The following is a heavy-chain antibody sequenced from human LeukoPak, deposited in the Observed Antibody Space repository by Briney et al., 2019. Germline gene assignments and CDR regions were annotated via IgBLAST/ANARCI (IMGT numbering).Heavy chain of an antibody. Sequence: SETLSLTCTFSGGSFSPAHWSWIRRPPGKGLEWIGVICDNGNTDYNPSLKSRVTTSVDTSKSQFSLRLSSLAAADTAVYYCATGRDPYKTGHWGQGTLVTVSS. V-gene: IGHV4-59*01. J-gene: IGHJ4*02. CDR2: ICDNGNT. CDR3: ATGRDPYKTGH. CDR1: GGSFSPAH. D-gene: IGHD1-1*01.